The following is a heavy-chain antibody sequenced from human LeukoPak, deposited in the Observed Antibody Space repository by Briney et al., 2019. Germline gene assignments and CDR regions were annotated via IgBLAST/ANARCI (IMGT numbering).Heavy chain of an antibody. CDR2: INHSGST. J-gene: IGHJ5*02. V-gene: IGHV4-34*01. D-gene: IGHD1-1*01. CDR3: ARGILERRQTTNNWFDP. Sequence: SETLSLTCAVYGGSFSGYYWSWIRQPPGKGLEWIGEINHSGSTNYNPSLKSRVTISVDTSKNQFSLKLSSVTAADTAVYYCARGILERRQTTNNWFDPWGQGTLVTVSS. CDR1: GGSFSGYY.